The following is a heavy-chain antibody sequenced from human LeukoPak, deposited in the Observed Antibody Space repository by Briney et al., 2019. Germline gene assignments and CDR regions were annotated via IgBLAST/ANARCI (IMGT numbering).Heavy chain of an antibody. CDR3: AKYGAYDPYFDN. Sequence: GGSLRLSCAASGLTFSNYGMSWARQAPGKGLEWVSSISASGATMYNANSVKGRFTISRDNSRNTLYLQMNSLSADDTAIYYCAKYGAYDPYFDNWGQGTLVTVSS. J-gene: IGHJ4*02. D-gene: IGHD4-17*01. CDR2: ISASGATM. V-gene: IGHV3-23*01. CDR1: GLTFSNYG.